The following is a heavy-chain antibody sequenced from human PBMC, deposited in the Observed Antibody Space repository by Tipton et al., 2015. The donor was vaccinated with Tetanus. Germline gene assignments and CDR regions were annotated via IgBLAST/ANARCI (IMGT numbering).Heavy chain of an antibody. V-gene: IGHV3-30*18. J-gene: IGHJ4*03. CDR3: AKDPFGVHKSLVDY. CDR2: ISYDGSNK. CDR1: GFNLDSYG. D-gene: IGHD2-8*01. Sequence: SLRLSCAASGFNLDSYGMHWVRQAPGKGLEWVAFISYDGSNKYYADSVKGRFTISRDNSKNTLYLQMNSLRSEDAAVYYCAKDPFGVHKSLVDYWGHGTLVTGSS.